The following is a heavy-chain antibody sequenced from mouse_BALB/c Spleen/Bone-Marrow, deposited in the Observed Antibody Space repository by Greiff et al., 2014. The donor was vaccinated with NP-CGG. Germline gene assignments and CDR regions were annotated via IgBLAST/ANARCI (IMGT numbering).Heavy chain of an antibody. Sequence: LQLKESGAELVKPGASVKLSCTASGFNIQDTYMHWVKQRPEPGLEWIGRIDPANGNPKYDPKFQGKATITADTSSNTAYLQRSSLTSEDTAVYYCARWGKLGRGYFDVWGAGTTVTVSS. V-gene: IGHV14-3*02. D-gene: IGHD4-1*01. CDR3: ARWGKLGRGYFDV. CDR2: IDPANGNP. CDR1: GFNIQDTY. J-gene: IGHJ1*01.